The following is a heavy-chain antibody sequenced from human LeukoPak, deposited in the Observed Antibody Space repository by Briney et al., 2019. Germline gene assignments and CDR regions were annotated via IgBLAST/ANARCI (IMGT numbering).Heavy chain of an antibody. J-gene: IGHJ6*02. Sequence: GGSLRLSCAASGFSFSSYGMHWVRQPPGKRLEWVAVIWLDGSSKYYADSVKGRFTISRDNSRNTLSLHMDSLGAEDTAVYYCARDQIVKSHYHYGMDVWGQGTAVSVSS. CDR3: ARDQIVKSHYHYGMDV. CDR2: IWLDGSSK. CDR1: GFSFSSYG. D-gene: IGHD2/OR15-2a*01. V-gene: IGHV3-33*01.